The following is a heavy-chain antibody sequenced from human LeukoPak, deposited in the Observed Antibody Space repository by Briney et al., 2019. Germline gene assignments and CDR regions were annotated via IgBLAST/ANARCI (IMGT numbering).Heavy chain of an antibody. J-gene: IGHJ4*02. Sequence: GGSLRLSCAASGFDFSSYAMTWVRQAPGKGLEWVSSISGSGDSTYSADSVKGRFTISRDNAKNSLYLQMNSLRAEDTAVYYCARDRRDYDFWSGDYSYYFDYWGQGSLVTVSS. CDR3: ARDRRDYDFWSGDYSYYFDY. D-gene: IGHD3-3*01. CDR1: GFDFSSYA. V-gene: IGHV3-23*01. CDR2: ISGSGDST.